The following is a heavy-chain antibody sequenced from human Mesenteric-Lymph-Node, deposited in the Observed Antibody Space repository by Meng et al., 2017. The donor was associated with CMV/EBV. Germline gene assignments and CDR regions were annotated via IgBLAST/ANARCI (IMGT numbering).Heavy chain of an antibody. V-gene: IGHV3-9*01. Sequence: GGSLRLSCVASGFAFADFAMHWVRQTPGKGLEWVSGIDWNSAGIRYADSVRGRFTISRDNAKNSLFLQMDSLRVEDTALYYCARAPTSYDILTGYFPNGLDVWGQGTTVTVSS. CDR1: GFAFADFA. CDR3: ARAPTSYDILTGYFPNGLDV. J-gene: IGHJ6*02. CDR2: IDWNSAGI. D-gene: IGHD3-9*01.